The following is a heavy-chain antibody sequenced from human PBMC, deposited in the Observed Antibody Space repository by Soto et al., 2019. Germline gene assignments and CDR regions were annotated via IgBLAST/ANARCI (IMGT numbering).Heavy chain of an antibody. D-gene: IGHD2-2*03. CDR1: GGSISGSYYY. CDR3: ASGWMAAFDT. Sequence: PSETLSLTCAVSGGSISGSYYYWGWLRQSPGKGPEWIGSVFYTGFTSYNPSLERRVTISVDTAKNQFSLRLNSLTAADTAVYYCASGWMAAFDTWGQGTLVTVSS. V-gene: IGHV4-39*07. CDR2: VFYTGFT. J-gene: IGHJ5*02.